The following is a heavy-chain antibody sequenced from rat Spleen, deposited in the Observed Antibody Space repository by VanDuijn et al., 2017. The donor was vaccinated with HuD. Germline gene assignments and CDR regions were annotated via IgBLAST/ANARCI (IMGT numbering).Heavy chain of an antibody. D-gene: IGHD1-9*01. CDR1: GFTFSDYN. Sequence: EVQLVESGGGLVQPGRSLKLSCAASGFTFSDYNMAWVRQAPKKGLEWVATISTSGSRTYYPDSVKGRFTISRDNAKSSLYLQMNSLKAEDTATYYCARRPHAMGITLGVMDAWGQGASVTVSS. CDR3: ARRPHAMGITLGVMDA. V-gene: IGHV5-7*01. J-gene: IGHJ4*01. CDR2: ISTSGSRT.